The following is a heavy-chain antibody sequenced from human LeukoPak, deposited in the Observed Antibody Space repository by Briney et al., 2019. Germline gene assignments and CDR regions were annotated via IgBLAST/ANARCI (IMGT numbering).Heavy chain of an antibody. CDR3: ARLVSMITFGGVIAPDAYFDY. V-gene: IGHV1-2*02. Sequence: ASVKIPCKASGYTFTGYYMHWVRQAPGQGLEWMGWINPNSGGTNYAQKFQGRVTMTRDTSTSTAYMELRSLRSDDTAVYYCARLVSMITFGGVIAPDAYFDYWGQGTLVTVSS. D-gene: IGHD3-16*02. CDR2: INPNSGGT. J-gene: IGHJ4*02. CDR1: GYTFTGYY.